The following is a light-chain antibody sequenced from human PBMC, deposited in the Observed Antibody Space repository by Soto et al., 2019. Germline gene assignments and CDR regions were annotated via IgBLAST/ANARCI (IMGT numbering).Light chain of an antibody. CDR2: DAS. CDR1: QSISSW. Sequence: DIQMTQSPSTLSASVGDRVTITCRASQSISSWLAWYQQKPGKAPKLLIYDASSLESGVPSRFSGSESGTEFTLTISSLQPDDFATYYCQQYNHYSGTFGQGTKV. V-gene: IGKV1-5*01. J-gene: IGKJ1*01. CDR3: QQYNHYSGT.